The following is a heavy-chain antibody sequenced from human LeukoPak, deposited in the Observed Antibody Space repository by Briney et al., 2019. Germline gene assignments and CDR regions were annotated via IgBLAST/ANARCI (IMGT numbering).Heavy chain of an antibody. CDR2: IIPIFGTA. Sequence: GASVKVSCKASGGTFSSYAISWVRQAPGQGLEWMGGIIPIFGTANYAQKFQGRVTITADESTSTAYMELRSLRSDDTAVYYCASSSGDCSSTSCYIFDYWGQGTLVTVSS. D-gene: IGHD2-2*01. V-gene: IGHV1-69*13. J-gene: IGHJ4*02. CDR1: GGTFSSYA. CDR3: ASSSGDCSSTSCYIFDY.